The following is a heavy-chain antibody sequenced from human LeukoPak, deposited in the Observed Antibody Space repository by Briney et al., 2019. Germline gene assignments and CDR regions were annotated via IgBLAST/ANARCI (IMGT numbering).Heavy chain of an antibody. J-gene: IGHJ4*02. CDR2: ISAYNGNT. CDR3: ARDGNFTIFGVVIRLDY. Sequence: ASVKVSCKASGYTFTSYGISWVRQAPGQGLEWMGWISAYNGNTNYAQKFQGRVTMTTDTSTSTAYMELRSLRSDDTAVYYCARDGNFTIFGVVIRLDYWGQGTLVTVSS. D-gene: IGHD3-3*01. CDR1: GYTFTSYG. V-gene: IGHV1-18*01.